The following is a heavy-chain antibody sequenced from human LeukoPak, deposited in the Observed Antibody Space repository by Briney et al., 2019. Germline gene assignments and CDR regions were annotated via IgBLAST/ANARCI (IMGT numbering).Heavy chain of an antibody. CDR2: IFRSGTT. J-gene: IGHJ5*02. V-gene: IGHV4-38-2*02. CDR3: ARESLTHWFDP. Sequence: SETLSLTCTVSGYSISSGYYWGWIRQPPGKGLEWIGSIFRSGTTYYNPSLRSRVTISVDTSKNQFSLKLSSVTAADTAVYYCARESLTHWFDPWGQGTLVTVSS. CDR1: GYSISSGYY.